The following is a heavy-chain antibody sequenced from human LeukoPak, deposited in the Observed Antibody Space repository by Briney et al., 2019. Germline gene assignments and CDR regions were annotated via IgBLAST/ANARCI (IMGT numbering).Heavy chain of an antibody. D-gene: IGHD2-21*01. Sequence: GGSLRLACAASGFSFSSYWMHWVRPAPGKGLVWVSRINGEGSSTTYADSVKGRFTISRDKAKNTMYLQMNSLRAEDTAVHYCVIRNSSGQGTLVTVSS. V-gene: IGHV3-74*01. CDR3: VIRNS. J-gene: IGHJ4*02. CDR2: INGEGSST. CDR1: GFSFSSYW.